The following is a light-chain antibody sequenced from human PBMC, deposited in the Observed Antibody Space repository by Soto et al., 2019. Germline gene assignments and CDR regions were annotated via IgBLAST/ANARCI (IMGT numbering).Light chain of an antibody. CDR2: DAS. Sequence: EIVLTQSPATLSLSHGERATLSCRASQSVSSYLAWYQQKPGQAPRLLIYDASNRATGIPARFSGSGSGTDFTLTISSLEPEDFAVYYCQQRSNWPRTFGQGTMVDI. J-gene: IGKJ1*01. CDR1: QSVSSY. V-gene: IGKV3-11*01. CDR3: QQRSNWPRT.